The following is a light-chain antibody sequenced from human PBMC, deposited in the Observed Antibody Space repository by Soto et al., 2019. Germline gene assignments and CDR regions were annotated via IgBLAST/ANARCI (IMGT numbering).Light chain of an antibody. CDR1: SSDVGGYNY. V-gene: IGLV2-14*01. CDR2: DVS. CDR3: SSYTNSRTYV. Sequence: QSVLTQPASVSGSPGQSITISCTGTSSDVGGYNYVSWYQQHPGKAPKLMIYDVSNRPSGVSNRFSGSKSGNTASLTISGLQAEDEADYYCSSYTNSRTYVFATGTKVTVL. J-gene: IGLJ1*01.